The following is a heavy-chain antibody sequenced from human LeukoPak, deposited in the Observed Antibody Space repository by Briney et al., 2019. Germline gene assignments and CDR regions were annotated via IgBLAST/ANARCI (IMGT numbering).Heavy chain of an antibody. V-gene: IGHV4-39*01. J-gene: IGHJ3*02. Sequence: PSETLFITCIVSDGSISSSGYYWDWIRQPPGKGLEWIGNFYYTGSTYYNPSLKSRITISVDTSKNQFSLKLRSVTAADTAVYYCARHSRSGYGDYESAFDIWGQGTMVTVSS. CDR2: FYYTGST. CDR3: ARHSRSGYGDYESAFDI. D-gene: IGHD5-12*01. CDR1: DGSISSSGYY.